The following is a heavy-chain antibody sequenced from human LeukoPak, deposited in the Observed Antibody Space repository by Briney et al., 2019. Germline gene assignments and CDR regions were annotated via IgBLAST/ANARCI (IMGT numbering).Heavy chain of an antibody. CDR1: GVTFSSYS. D-gene: IGHD6-19*01. V-gene: IGHV3-23*01. Sequence: GGSLRLSCAASGVTFSSYSMSWVRQASGKGLEWVWAISGSGGSTYYAYFVKGRFTIARDNYKNTLQLQMNSLRAEDAAVYYCAKGSGWYYYFDYWGQGTLVTVSS. CDR2: ISGSGGST. J-gene: IGHJ4*02. CDR3: AKGSGWYYYFDY.